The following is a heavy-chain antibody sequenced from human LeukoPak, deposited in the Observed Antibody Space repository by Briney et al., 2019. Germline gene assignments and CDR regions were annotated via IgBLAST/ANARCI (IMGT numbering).Heavy chain of an antibody. J-gene: IGHJ3*02. V-gene: IGHV3-30*18. D-gene: IGHD5-18*01. CDR1: GFTFSSYG. CDR3: AKDQVRGYHPEGAFDI. CDR2: ISYDGSNK. Sequence: PGGSLRLSCAASGFTFSSYGMHWVRQAPGKGLEWVAVISYDGSNKYYADSVKGRFTISRDNSKNTLYLQMNSLRAEDTAVYYCAKDQVRGYHPEGAFDIWGQGTMVTVSS.